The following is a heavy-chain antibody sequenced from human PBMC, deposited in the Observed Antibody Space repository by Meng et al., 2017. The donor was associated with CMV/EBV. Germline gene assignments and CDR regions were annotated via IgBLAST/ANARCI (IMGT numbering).Heavy chain of an antibody. Sequence: GESLKISCAASGFTFSSYGMHWVRQAPGKGLEWVSAISGRGGSTYYADSVKGRFTISRDNSKNTLYLQMNSLRAEDTAVYYCAKGKGGCSSTSCYTACDYWGQGTLVTVSS. CDR2: ISGRGGST. J-gene: IGHJ4*02. CDR3: AKGKGGCSSTSCYTACDY. CDR1: GFTFSSYG. D-gene: IGHD2-2*02. V-gene: IGHV3-23*01.